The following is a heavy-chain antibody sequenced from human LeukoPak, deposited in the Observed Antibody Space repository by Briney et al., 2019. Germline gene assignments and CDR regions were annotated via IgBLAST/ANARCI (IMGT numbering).Heavy chain of an antibody. CDR2: ISSSSYI. CDR3: ARDKRFLEWLSPYDY. CDR1: GFTFSSYS. Sequence: GGSLRLSCAASGFTFSSYSMNWVRRAPGKGLEWVSSISSSSYIYYADSVKGRFTISRDNAKNSLYLQMNSLRAEDTAVYYCARDKRFLEWLSPYDYWGQGTLVTVSS. J-gene: IGHJ4*02. D-gene: IGHD3-3*01. V-gene: IGHV3-21*01.